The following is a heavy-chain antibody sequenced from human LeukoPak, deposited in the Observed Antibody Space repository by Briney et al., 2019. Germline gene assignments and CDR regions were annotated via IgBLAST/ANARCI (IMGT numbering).Heavy chain of an antibody. V-gene: IGHV4-34*01. Sequence: PSETLSLTCAVYGGSFSGYYWSWIRQPPGKGLEWIGEINHSGSTNYNPSLKSRVTISVDTSKNQFSLKLSSVTAADTAVYYCARDYGVWTWGQGTLVTVSS. CDR3: ARDYGVWT. CDR1: GGSFSGYY. J-gene: IGHJ1*01. D-gene: IGHD4-17*01. CDR2: INHSGST.